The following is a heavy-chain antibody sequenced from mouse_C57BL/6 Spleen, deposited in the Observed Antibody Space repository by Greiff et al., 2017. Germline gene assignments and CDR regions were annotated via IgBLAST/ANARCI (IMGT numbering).Heavy chain of an antibody. J-gene: IGHJ2*01. CDR1: GYTFTSYW. V-gene: IGHV1-69*01. CDR2: IDPSDSYT. D-gene: IGHD1-1*01. CDR3: ARSGYYGSFDY. Sequence: QVQLQQPGAELVMPGASVKLSCKASGYTFTSYWMHWVKQRPGQGLEWIGEIDPSDSYTNYNKKFKGKSTLTVDKSSSTAYMQLSSLPSEDSAVYYCARSGYYGSFDYWGQGTTLTVAS.